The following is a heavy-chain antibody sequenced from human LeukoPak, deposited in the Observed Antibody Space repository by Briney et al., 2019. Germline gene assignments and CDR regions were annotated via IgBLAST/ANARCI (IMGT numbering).Heavy chain of an antibody. CDR1: GFTFSSYA. Sequence: GGSLRLSCAASGFTFSSYAMSWVRQAPGKGLEWVSAISGSGGSTYYADSVKGRFTISRDNSKNTLYLQMNSLRAEDTAVYYCAKNRDSSAYYHDAFDIWGQGTMVTVSS. D-gene: IGHD3-22*01. V-gene: IGHV3-23*01. CDR3: AKNRDSSAYYHDAFDI. J-gene: IGHJ3*02. CDR2: ISGSGGST.